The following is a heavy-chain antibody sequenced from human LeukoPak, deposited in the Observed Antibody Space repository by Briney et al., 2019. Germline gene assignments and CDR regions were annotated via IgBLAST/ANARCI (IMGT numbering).Heavy chain of an antibody. J-gene: IGHJ4*02. CDR2: ISYDGSNK. D-gene: IGHD4-17*01. CDR1: GFTFSSYA. CDR3: ARDLPYGDHEVGDY. V-gene: IGHV3-30*04. Sequence: GGSLRLSCAASGFTFSSYAMHWVRQAPGKGLEWVAVISYDGSNKYYADSVKGRFTISRDNSKNTLYLQMNSLRAEDTAVYYCARDLPYGDHEVGDYWGQGTLVTVSS.